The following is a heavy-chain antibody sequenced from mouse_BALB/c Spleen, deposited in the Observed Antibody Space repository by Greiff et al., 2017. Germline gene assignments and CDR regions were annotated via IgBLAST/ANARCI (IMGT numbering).Heavy chain of an antibody. CDR1: GYAFTNYW. CDR3: ARGFYYDYDGYAMDY. D-gene: IGHD2-4*01. J-gene: IGHJ4*01. Sequence: QVQLQQSGAELVRPGTSVKISCKASGYAFTNYWLGWVKQRPGHGLEWIGDIYPGSGNTYYNEKFKGKATLTADKSSSTAYMQLSSLTSEDSAVYFCARGFYYDYDGYAMDYWGQGTSVTVSS. CDR2: IYPGSGNT. V-gene: IGHV1-63*01.